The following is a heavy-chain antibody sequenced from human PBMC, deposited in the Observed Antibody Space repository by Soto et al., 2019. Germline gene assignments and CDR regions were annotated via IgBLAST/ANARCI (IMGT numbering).Heavy chain of an antibody. D-gene: IGHD4-17*01. J-gene: IGHJ2*01. Sequence: LKISCKGSGYSFTSYWISWVRQMPGKGLEWMGRIDPSDSYTNYSPSFQGHVTISADKSISTAYLQWSSLKASDTAMYYCATHLKTTVTVYWYFDLWGRGTLVTVSS. V-gene: IGHV5-10-1*01. CDR2: IDPSDSYT. CDR1: GYSFTSYW. CDR3: ATHLKTTVTVYWYFDL.